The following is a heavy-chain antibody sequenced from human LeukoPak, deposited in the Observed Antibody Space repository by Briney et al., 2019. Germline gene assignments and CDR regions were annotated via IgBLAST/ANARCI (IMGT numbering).Heavy chain of an antibody. CDR1: GFTFSSYA. D-gene: IGHD6-13*01. J-gene: IGHJ6*03. V-gene: IGHV3-30-3*01. Sequence: SGRSLRLSCAVSGFTFSSYAMHWVRQAPGKGLEWVAVISYDGSNKYYADSVKGRFTISRDNSKNTLYLQMNSLRAEDTAVYYCAGEGRYSSSWPSLGYMDVWGKGTTVTVSS. CDR3: AGEGRYSSSWPSLGYMDV. CDR2: ISYDGSNK.